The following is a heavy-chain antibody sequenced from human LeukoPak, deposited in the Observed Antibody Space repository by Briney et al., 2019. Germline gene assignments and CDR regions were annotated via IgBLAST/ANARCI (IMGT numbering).Heavy chain of an antibody. Sequence: TGGSLRLSCAASGFTVSNNFMSWARQAPGKGLELVSLIYSGGTTKYADSVRGRFTISRDNSKNTLYLQMNSLRAEDTAVYYCARDQPVVTPLGYWGQGTLVTVSS. J-gene: IGHJ4*02. CDR3: ARDQPVVTPLGY. V-gene: IGHV3-53*01. D-gene: IGHD4-23*01. CDR2: IYSGGTT. CDR1: GFTVSNNF.